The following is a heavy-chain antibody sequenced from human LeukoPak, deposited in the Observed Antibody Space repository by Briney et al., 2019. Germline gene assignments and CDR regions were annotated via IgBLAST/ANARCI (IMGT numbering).Heavy chain of an antibody. CDR2: IYYSGST. V-gene: IGHV4-59*01. J-gene: IGHJ5*02. CDR3: ASGGSVWYNWFDP. Sequence: PSETLSLTCTVSGGSFSSYYWSWIRQPPGRGLEWIGYIYYSGSTNYNPSLKSRVTISVDTSKNQFSLKLSSVTAADTAVYYCASGGSVWYNWFDPWGQGTLVTVSS. D-gene: IGHD6-19*01. CDR1: GGSFSSYY.